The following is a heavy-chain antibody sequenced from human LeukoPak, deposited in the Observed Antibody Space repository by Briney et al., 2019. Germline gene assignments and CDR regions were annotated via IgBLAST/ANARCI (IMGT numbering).Heavy chain of an antibody. Sequence: GGSLRLSCAASGFTFRNYGMHWVRQAPDKGLEWVAIIWYDGSKKYYADSVRGRFTISRDNSKNTVSLQMNNLSPEDTAVYYCAKGGLAAAGIDYWGQGTLVTVCS. J-gene: IGHJ4*02. D-gene: IGHD6-13*01. CDR2: IWYDGSKK. V-gene: IGHV3-33*06. CDR1: GFTFRNYG. CDR3: AKGGLAAAGIDY.